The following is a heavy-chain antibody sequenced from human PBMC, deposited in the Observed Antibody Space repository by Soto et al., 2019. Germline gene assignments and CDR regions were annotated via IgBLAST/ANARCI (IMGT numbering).Heavy chain of an antibody. D-gene: IGHD6-19*01. Sequence: QVQLVESGGGVVQPGRSLRLSCAASGFTFSSYAMHWVRQAPGKGLEWVAVISYDGSNKYYADSVKGRFTISRDNSKNTLYLQMNSLRAEDTAVYYCARVSIAVDPSWYFDLWGRGTLVTVSS. CDR1: GFTFSSYA. CDR3: ARVSIAVDPSWYFDL. CDR2: ISYDGSNK. J-gene: IGHJ2*01. V-gene: IGHV3-30-3*01.